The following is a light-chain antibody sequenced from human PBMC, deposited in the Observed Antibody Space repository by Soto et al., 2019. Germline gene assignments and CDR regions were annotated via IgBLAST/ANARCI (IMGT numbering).Light chain of an antibody. CDR1: QGISSY. J-gene: IGKJ2*01. Sequence: AIRMTQSPSSFSASTGARVTITCRASQGISSYLAWYQQKPGKAPKLLIYAASTLQSGVTSRFSGSGSGTDFTLTISCLQSEDFATYYCQQYYSYPPTFGQGTKLEIK. CDR3: QQYYSYPPT. CDR2: AAS. V-gene: IGKV1-8*01.